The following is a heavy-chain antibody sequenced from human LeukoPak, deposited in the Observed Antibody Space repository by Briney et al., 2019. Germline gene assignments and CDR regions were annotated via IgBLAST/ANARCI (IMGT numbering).Heavy chain of an antibody. CDR1: GFALSSHW. J-gene: IGHJ4*02. D-gene: IGHD3-22*01. CDR3: ARGDYYDSSGPIDY. Sequence: PRGSLRLSCAASGFALSSHWMTWVRQVPGRGPEWVAVIWYDGSNKYYADSVKGRFTISRDNSKNTLYLQMNSLRAEDTAVYYCARGDYYDSSGPIDYWGQGTLVTVSS. CDR2: IWYDGSNK. V-gene: IGHV3-33*08.